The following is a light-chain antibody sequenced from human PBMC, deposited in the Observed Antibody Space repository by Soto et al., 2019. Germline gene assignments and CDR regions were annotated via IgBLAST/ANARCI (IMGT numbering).Light chain of an antibody. CDR1: QSVSSY. J-gene: IGKJ5*01. V-gene: IGKV3-11*01. Sequence: EIVLTQSPATLSLSPGERATLSCRASQSVSSYLAWYQQRPGQAPRLLIYGASSRATGIPARFSGSGSGTDFTLTISSLEAEDFAVYYCQQRTDWPRTFGQGTRLEIK. CDR2: GAS. CDR3: QQRTDWPRT.